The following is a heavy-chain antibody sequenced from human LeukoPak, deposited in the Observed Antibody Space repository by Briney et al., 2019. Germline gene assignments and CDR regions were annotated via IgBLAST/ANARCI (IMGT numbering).Heavy chain of an antibody. J-gene: IGHJ6*02. V-gene: IGHV1-69*04. CDR3: ARPRLLRGEYYYHGMDV. Sequence: ASVKVSCKASGGTFSSYAISWVRQAPGQGLEWMGRIIPILGIANYAQKFQGRVTITADKSTSTAYMELSSLRSEDTAVYYRARPRLLRGEYYYHGMDVWGQGTTVTVPS. CDR2: IIPILGIA. D-gene: IGHD3-22*01. CDR1: GGTFSSYA.